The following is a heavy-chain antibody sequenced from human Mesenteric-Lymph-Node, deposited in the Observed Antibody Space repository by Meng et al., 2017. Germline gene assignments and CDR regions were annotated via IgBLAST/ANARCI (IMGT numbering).Heavy chain of an antibody. CDR2: ISSSGSTI. Sequence: GESLKISCAASGFTFSDYYMSWIRQAPGKGLEWVSYISSSGSTIYYADSVRGRFTISRDNSKSTLYLQMNSLRADDTAIYYCTNRPLSAVFWGQGTLVTVSS. D-gene: IGHD1-26*01. CDR1: GFTFSDYY. V-gene: IGHV3-11*01. CDR3: TNRPLSAVF. J-gene: IGHJ4*02.